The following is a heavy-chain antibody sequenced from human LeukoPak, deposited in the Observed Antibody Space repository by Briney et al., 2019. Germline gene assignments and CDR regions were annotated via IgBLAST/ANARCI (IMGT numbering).Heavy chain of an antibody. D-gene: IGHD6-19*01. CDR3: ASHSSGWYEYYFDY. CDR1: GYTFTGYY. Sequence: ASVKVSCKASGYTFTGYYMHWVRQAPGQGLEWMGWINPNSGGTNYALKFQGRVTMTRDTSISTAYMELSRLRSDDTAVYYCASHSSGWYEYYFDYWAREPWSPSPQ. V-gene: IGHV1-2*02. CDR2: INPNSGGT. J-gene: IGHJ4*02.